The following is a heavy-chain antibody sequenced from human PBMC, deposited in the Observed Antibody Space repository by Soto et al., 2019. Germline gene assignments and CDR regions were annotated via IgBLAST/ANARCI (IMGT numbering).Heavy chain of an antibody. CDR2: INPSGGST. D-gene: IGHD6-19*01. CDR3: ARDRYSSGNFDY. J-gene: IGHJ4*02. Sequence: GQGLEWMGIINPSGGSTSYAQKFQGRVTMTRDTSTSTVYMELSSLRSEDTAVYYSARDRYSSGNFDYWGQGTLVTVSS. V-gene: IGHV1-46*03.